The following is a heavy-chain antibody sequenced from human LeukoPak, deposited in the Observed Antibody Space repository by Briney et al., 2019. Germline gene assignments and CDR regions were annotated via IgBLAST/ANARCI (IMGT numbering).Heavy chain of an antibody. CDR3: AKDGQSYYDSSGYADAFDI. Sequence: PGGSLRLSCAASGFTFSSYGMSWVRQAPGKGLEWVSAISGNGGSTYYADSVKGRFTISRDNSKNTLYLQMNSLRAEDTAVYYCAKDGQSYYDSSGYADAFDIWGQGTMVTVSS. J-gene: IGHJ3*02. CDR2: ISGNGGST. D-gene: IGHD3-22*01. CDR1: GFTFSSYG. V-gene: IGHV3-23*01.